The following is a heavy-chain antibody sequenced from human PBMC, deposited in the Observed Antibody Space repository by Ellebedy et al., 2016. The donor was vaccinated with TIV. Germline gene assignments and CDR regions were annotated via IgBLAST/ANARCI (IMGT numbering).Heavy chain of an antibody. D-gene: IGHD4-17*01. J-gene: IGHJ5*02. CDR2: INPNSGGT. CDR1: GYTFTGYY. CDR3: ARVADYGDYGWFDP. V-gene: IGHV1-2*04. Sequence: AASVKVSCKASGYTFTGYYMHWVRQAPGQGLEWMGWINPNSGGTNYAQKFQGWVTMTRDTSISTAYMELRRLRSDDTAVYYCARVADYGDYGWFDPWGQGTLVTVSS.